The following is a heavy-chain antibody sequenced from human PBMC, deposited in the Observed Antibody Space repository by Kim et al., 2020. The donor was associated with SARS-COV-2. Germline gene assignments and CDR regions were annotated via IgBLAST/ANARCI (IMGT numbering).Heavy chain of an antibody. CDR3: AKAVVRGVNYYYYGMDV. Sequence: GKSRFTISRDNPENTLYLQMNSLRPEDTAVYYCAKAVVRGVNYYYYGMDVWGQGTTVAVSS. D-gene: IGHD3-10*01. V-gene: IGHV3-30*02. J-gene: IGHJ6*01.